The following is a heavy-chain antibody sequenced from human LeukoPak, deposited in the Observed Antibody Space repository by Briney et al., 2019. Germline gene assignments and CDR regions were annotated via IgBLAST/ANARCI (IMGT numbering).Heavy chain of an antibody. D-gene: IGHD6-13*01. CDR2: INHSGST. CDR1: GGSFSGYY. Sequence: SETLSLTCAVYGGSFSGYYWSWIRQPPGKGLEWIGEINHSGSTNYNPSLKSRVTISVDTSKNQFSLKLSSVTAADTAVYYCARARALLGIAAAGNDYWGQGTLVTVSS. V-gene: IGHV4-34*01. J-gene: IGHJ4*02. CDR3: ARARALLGIAAAGNDY.